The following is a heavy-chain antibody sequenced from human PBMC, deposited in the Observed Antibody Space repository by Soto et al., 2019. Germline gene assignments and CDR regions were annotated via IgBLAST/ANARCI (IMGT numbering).Heavy chain of an antibody. CDR2: ISDGGRFT. D-gene: IGHD2-15*01. J-gene: IGHJ4*02. CDR1: GFTFSTFA. Sequence: EVQLLDSGGGLVQPGGSLRLSCAASGFTFSTFAMSWVRQVPGKGLEWVSGISDGGRFTYYADSVKGRFTISRDDSKNTVYVQMNSLRAEDTAIYYCAKAAGINYFDFWGQGSLVIVSS. CDR3: AKAAGINYFDF. V-gene: IGHV3-23*01.